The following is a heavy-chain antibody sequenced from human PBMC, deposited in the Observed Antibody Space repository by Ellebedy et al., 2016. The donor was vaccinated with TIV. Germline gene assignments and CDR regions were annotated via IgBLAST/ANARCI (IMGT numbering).Heavy chain of an antibody. CDR2: ISGSGDNT. CDR3: ARSPDGVDY. D-gene: IGHD1-14*01. J-gene: IGHJ4*02. V-gene: IGHV3-23*01. CDR1: GFTFSSYG. Sequence: GGSLRLSCTASGFTFSSYGMHWVRQAPGKGLEWVSAISGSGDNTYYAVSVKGRFTISRDNSKNTVSLQMNSLRADATAVYFCARSPDGVDYWGQGTLVTVSS.